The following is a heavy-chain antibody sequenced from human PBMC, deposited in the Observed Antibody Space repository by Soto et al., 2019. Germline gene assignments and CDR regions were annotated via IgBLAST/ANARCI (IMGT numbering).Heavy chain of an antibody. CDR3: ARVLFLPTDRYDILTGYYYYGMDV. D-gene: IGHD3-9*01. CDR2: ISSGGTT. V-gene: IGHV4-31*03. J-gene: IGHJ6*02. Sequence: SETLSLTCTVSGGPIRSGVDYWNWVRQHPGKGLEWIGHISSGGTTYYNPSLESRVAISEDTSKNQFSLALRSVTAADTAVYYCARVLFLPTDRYDILTGYYYYGMDVWGQGTTVTVSS. CDR1: GGPIRSGVDY.